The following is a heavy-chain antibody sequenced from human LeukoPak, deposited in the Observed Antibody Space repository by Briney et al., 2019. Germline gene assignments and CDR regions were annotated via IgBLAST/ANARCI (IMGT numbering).Heavy chain of an antibody. CDR2: ISSSGSTI. V-gene: IGHV3-11*01. Sequence: GGSLRLSCAASGFTFSDYYMSWIHQAPGKGLEWVSYISSSGSTIYYADSVKGRFTISRDNAKNSLYLQMNSLRAEDTAVYYCARARMVATIFDYWGQGTLVTVSS. CDR3: ARARMVATIFDY. CDR1: GFTFSDYY. J-gene: IGHJ4*02. D-gene: IGHD5-12*01.